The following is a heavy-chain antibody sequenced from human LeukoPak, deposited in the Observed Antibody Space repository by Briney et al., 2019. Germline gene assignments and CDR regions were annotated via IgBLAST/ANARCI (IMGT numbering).Heavy chain of an antibody. CDR3: AKDDHGGSGCRDYFDQ. CDR1: GFTFSNYG. V-gene: IGHV3-23*01. Sequence: PGGSLRLSCVVSGFTFSNYGMSWVRQAPGKGLEWVSAITGNGDGTYYADSVKGRLTISRDNSKNTLYLHVNTLRVDDTAVYYCAKDDHGGSGCRDYFDQWGQGTLVTVSS. CDR2: ITGNGDGT. D-gene: IGHD6-19*01. J-gene: IGHJ4*02.